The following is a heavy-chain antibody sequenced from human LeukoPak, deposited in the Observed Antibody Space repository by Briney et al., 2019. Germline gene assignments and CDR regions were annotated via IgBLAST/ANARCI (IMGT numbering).Heavy chain of an antibody. V-gene: IGHV4-59*01. CDR1: GGSISSYY. D-gene: IGHD6-6*01. CDR2: IYYSGST. CDR3: ARDLFQYSSSSGGFDP. Sequence: SETLSLTFTVSGGSISSYYWSWIRQPPGKGLEWIGYIYYSGSTNYNPSLKSRVTISVDTSKNQFSLKLSSVTAADTAVYYCARDLFQYSSSSGGFDPWGQGTLVTVSS. J-gene: IGHJ5*02.